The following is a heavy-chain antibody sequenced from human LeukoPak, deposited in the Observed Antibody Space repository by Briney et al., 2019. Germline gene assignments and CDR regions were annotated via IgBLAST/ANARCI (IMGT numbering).Heavy chain of an antibody. CDR2: ISYDGSNK. D-gene: IGHD6-13*01. CDR3: ARDPGIAATHLYYFDY. J-gene: IGHJ4*02. Sequence: PGRSLRLSCAASGFTFSSYAMHWVRQAPGKGLEWVAVISYDGSNKYYADSVKGRFTISRDNSKNTLYLQMNSLRAEDTAVYYCARDPGIAATHLYYFDYWGQGTLVTVSS. V-gene: IGHV3-30-3*01. CDR1: GFTFSSYA.